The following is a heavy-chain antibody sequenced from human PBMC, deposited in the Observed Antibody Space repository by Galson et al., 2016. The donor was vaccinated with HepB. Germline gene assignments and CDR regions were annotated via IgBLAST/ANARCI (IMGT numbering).Heavy chain of an antibody. CDR3: ARTAGLVYAIHTYYFDS. D-gene: IGHD2-8*01. J-gene: IGHJ4*02. CDR1: GGSFSGYY. Sequence: SETLSLTCAVHGGSFSGYYWSWIRQSPGKGPEWIGEINHSGSSNYNPSLQSRVIISIDTSKNQFSLKVSSVTAADTALYYCARTAGLVYAIHTYYFDSWGQGTLVTVSS. V-gene: IGHV4-34*01. CDR2: INHSGSS.